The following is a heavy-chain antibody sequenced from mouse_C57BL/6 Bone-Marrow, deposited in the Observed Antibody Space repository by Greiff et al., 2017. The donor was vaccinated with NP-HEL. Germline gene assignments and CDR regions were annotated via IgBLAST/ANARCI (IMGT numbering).Heavy chain of an antibody. J-gene: IGHJ3*01. CDR3: TRGWLLEAY. D-gene: IGHD2-3*01. CDR2: ISSGGDYI. CDR1: GFTFSSYA. V-gene: IGHV5-9-1*02. Sequence: EVKLMESGEGLVKPGGSLKLSCAASGFTFSSYAMSWVRQTPEKRLEWVAYISSGGDYIYYADTVKGRFTISRDNARNTLYLQMSSLKSEDTAMYYCTRGWLLEAYWGQGTLVTVSA.